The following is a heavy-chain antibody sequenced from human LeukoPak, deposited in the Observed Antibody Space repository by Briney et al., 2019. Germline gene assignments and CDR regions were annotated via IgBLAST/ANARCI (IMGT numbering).Heavy chain of an antibody. V-gene: IGHV4-59*01. J-gene: IGHJ4*02. D-gene: IGHD3-22*01. CDR1: GGSISSYY. CDR2: IYYSGST. CDR3: ARDTYYYDSSGYPVGYFDY. Sequence: SETLSLTCTVSGGSISSYYWSWIRQPPGKGLEWIGYIYYSGSTNYNPSLKSRVTISVDTSKNQFSLRLSSVTAADTAVYYCARDTYYYDSSGYPVGYFDYWGPGTLVTVSS.